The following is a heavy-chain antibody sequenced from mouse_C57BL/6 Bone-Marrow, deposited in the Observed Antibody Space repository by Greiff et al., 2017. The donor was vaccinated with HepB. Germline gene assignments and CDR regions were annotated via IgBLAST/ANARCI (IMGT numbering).Heavy chain of an antibody. CDR3: ARRERGSAMDY. CDR2: ISNGGGST. V-gene: IGHV5-12*01. CDR1: GFTFSDYY. J-gene: IGHJ4*01. D-gene: IGHD3-1*01. Sequence: EVKVVESGGGLVQPGGSLKLSCAASGFTFSDYYMYWVRQTPEKRLEWVAYISNGGGSTYYPDTVKGRFTISRDNAKNTLYLQMSRLKSEDTAMYYCARRERGSAMDYWGQGTSVTVSS.